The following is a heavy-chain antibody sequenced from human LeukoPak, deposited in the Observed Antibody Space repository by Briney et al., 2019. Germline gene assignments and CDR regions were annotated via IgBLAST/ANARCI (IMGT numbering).Heavy chain of an antibody. CDR1: GYTFTSYD. CDR3: TRGGYCSSTSCYTGYNWFDP. V-gene: IGHV1-8*01. CDR2: MNPNSGNT. J-gene: IGHJ5*02. D-gene: IGHD2-2*02. Sequence: GAPVKVSCKASGYTFTSYDINWVRQATGQGLEWMGWMNPNSGNTGYAQKFQGRVTMTRNTSISTAHMELSSLRSEDTAVYYCTRGGYCSSTSCYTGYNWFDPWGQGTLVTVSS.